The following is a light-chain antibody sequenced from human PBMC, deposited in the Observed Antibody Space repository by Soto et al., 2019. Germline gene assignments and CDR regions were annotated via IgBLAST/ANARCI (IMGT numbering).Light chain of an antibody. J-gene: IGKJ1*01. Sequence: IVMTQSTASLSVSPGQRATLSFRASQSVSTNLAWYQQKPGQAPRLLIYGASTRATGIPARFSGSGSGTEFTLTISGLQSDDFAVYYCQQYSNWPPWTFGQGTRVDFK. CDR3: QQYSNWPPWT. CDR2: GAS. CDR1: QSVSTN. V-gene: IGKV3D-15*01.